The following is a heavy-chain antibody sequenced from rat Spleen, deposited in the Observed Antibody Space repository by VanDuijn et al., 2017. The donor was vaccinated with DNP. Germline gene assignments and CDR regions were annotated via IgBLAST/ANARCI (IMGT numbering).Heavy chain of an antibody. D-gene: IGHD1-3*01. Sequence: EVQLVETGGGLVQPGRSLKLSCVASGFTFNDYDMAWVRQAPAKGLEWVTSITPSGNSAFYRDSVKGRFTISRDNAKRTLYLQMDSLRSEETAPYYCARSSINYGSYYFDYWGQGVMVSVSS. V-gene: IGHV5-25*01. CDR1: GFTFNDYD. CDR2: ITPSGNSA. CDR3: ARSSINYGSYYFDY. J-gene: IGHJ2*01.